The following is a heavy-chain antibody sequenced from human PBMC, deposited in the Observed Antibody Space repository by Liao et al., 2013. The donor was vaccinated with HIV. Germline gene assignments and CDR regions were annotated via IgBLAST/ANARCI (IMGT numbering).Heavy chain of an antibody. J-gene: IGHJ4*02. Sequence: QVQLQESGPGLVKPSQTLSLTCTVSGGSISSGSYYWSWIRQPAGKGLEWIGEINHSGSTNYNPSLKSRVTLSVDTSKNQFSLNLSSVTAADTAVYYCARDRYCTGDSCPTPPDYWGQGTLVTVSS. D-gene: IGHD2-15*01. V-gene: IGHV4-61*02. CDR2: INHSGST. CDR1: GGSISSGSYY. CDR3: ARDRYCTGDSCPTPPDY.